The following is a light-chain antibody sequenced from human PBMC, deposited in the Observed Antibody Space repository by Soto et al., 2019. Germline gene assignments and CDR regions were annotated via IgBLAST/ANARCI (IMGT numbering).Light chain of an antibody. CDR1: QSVSSY. Sequence: EIVVTQSPATLSLSPGERATLSCRASQSVSSYLAWYQQKPGQAPRLLIYGASNRATGIPDRFSGSGSGTDFTLTISRLEPEDFAVYYCQQYGTSPFTFGPGTKVDI. CDR3: QQYGTSPFT. CDR2: GAS. J-gene: IGKJ3*01. V-gene: IGKV3-20*01.